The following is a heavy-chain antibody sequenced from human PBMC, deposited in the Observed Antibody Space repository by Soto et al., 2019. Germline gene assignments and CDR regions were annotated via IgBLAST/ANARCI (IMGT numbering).Heavy chain of an antibody. Sequence: LRLSCAASGFTFRSYSMNWVRQAPGKGLEWVSYISSSSSTIYNADSVKGRFTISRDNAKNLLYLQMNSLRDEDTAVYYCARVPVYSSGCPDYWGQGTLVTVSS. CDR2: ISSSSSTI. CDR1: GFTFRSYS. D-gene: IGHD6-19*01. J-gene: IGHJ4*02. V-gene: IGHV3-48*02. CDR3: ARVPVYSSGCPDY.